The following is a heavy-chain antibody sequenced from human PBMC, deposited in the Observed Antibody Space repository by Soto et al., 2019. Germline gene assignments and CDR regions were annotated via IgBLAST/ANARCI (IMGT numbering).Heavy chain of an antibody. V-gene: IGHV4-30-4*01. CDR1: GGSISSDDYY. CDR3: ARDLDGLHDDTSGPFPRPG. Sequence: PSETLSLTCTVSGGSISSDDYYWSWIRQPPGKGLEWIGYIYYSGRTAYNPSLKSRLIISIDTSKNQFSLNLSSMSATDTAVYYCARDLDGLHDDTSGPFPRPGWGQGTLVTVSS. CDR2: IYYSGRT. D-gene: IGHD3-22*01. J-gene: IGHJ1*01.